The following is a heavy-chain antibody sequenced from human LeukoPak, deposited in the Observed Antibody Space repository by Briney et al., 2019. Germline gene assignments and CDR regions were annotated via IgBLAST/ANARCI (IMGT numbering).Heavy chain of an antibody. Sequence: SETLSLTCAVYGASFSGYYWSWIRQPPGKGLEWIGEINHGGSTNYNPSLKSRVTISVDTSKNQFSLKLSSVTAADTAVYYCARDSVYCSGGNCLWWFDPWGQGTLVTVSS. CDR2: INHGGST. D-gene: IGHD2-15*01. CDR3: ARDSVYCSGGNCLWWFDP. CDR1: GASFSGYY. V-gene: IGHV4-34*01. J-gene: IGHJ5*02.